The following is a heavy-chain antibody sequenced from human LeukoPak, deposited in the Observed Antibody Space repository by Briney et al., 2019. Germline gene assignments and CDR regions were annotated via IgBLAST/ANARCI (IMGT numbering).Heavy chain of an antibody. J-gene: IGHJ4*02. CDR1: GGSFSGYY. V-gene: IGHV4-34*01. Sequence: SETLSLTCAVYGGSFSGYYWSWIRQPPGKGLEWIGEINHSGSTNYNPPLKSRVTISVDTSKNQFSLKLSSVTAADTAVYYCARGRSSSCDYWGQGTLVTVSS. CDR2: INHSGST. CDR3: ARGRSSSCDY. D-gene: IGHD6-13*01.